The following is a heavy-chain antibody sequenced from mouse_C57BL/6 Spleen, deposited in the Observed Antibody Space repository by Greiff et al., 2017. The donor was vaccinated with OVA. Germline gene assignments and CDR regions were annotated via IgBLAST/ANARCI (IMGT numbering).Heavy chain of an antibody. V-gene: IGHV1-55*01. D-gene: IGHD1-1*01. CDR1: GYTFTSYW. CDR2: IYPGSGST. CDR3: TRGIIWYYGSSYAYAMDY. Sequence: VQLQQPGAELVKPGASVKMSCKASGYTFTSYWITWVKQRPGQGLEWIGDIYPGSGSTNYNEKFKSKATLTVDTSSSTAYMQLSSLTSEDSAVYYCTRGIIWYYGSSYAYAMDYWGQGTSVTVSS. J-gene: IGHJ4*01.